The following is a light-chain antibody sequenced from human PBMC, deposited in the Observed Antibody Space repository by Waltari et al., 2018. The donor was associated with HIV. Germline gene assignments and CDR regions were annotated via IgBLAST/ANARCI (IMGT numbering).Light chain of an antibody. V-gene: IGKV1-39*01. Sequence: DFHMTQSPSSLSASVGDTVTITCRASQATNNYLNWYQQSPGKAPKLLIFGASNLQSGVPLRFSGGGYGTDFTLTISGLEPEDFATYFCQQSYKTPQTFGQGTRVEMK. CDR2: GAS. CDR1: QATNNY. CDR3: QQSYKTPQT. J-gene: IGKJ5*01.